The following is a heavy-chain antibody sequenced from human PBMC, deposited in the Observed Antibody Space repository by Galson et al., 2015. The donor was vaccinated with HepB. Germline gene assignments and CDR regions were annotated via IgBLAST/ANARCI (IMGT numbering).Heavy chain of an antibody. CDR1: GFTFSSYE. V-gene: IGHV3-48*03. Sequence: SLRLSCAASGFTFSSYEMNWVRQAPGKGLEWVSYISSSGSTIYYADSVKGRFTISRDNAKNSLYLQMNSLRAEDTAVYYCARDSMVRGALYYYYGMDVRGQGTTVTVSS. CDR3: ARDSMVRGALYYYYGMDV. J-gene: IGHJ6*02. D-gene: IGHD3-10*01. CDR2: ISSSGSTI.